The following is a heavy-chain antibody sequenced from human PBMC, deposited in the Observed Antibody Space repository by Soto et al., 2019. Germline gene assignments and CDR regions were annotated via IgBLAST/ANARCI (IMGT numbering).Heavy chain of an antibody. Sequence: PGGSLRLSCAASGFTFSSYAMSWVRQAPGKGLEWVSAISGSGGSTYYADSVKGRFTISRDNSKNTLYLQMNSLRAEDTAVYYCAKDGRRWNYGERLYGMDVWGQGTTVTVSS. CDR1: GFTFSSYA. CDR3: AKDGRRWNYGERLYGMDV. V-gene: IGHV3-23*01. J-gene: IGHJ6*02. CDR2: ISGSGGST. D-gene: IGHD1-7*01.